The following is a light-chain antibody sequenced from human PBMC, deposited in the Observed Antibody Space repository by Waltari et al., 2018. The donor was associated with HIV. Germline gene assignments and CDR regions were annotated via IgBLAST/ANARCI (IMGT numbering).Light chain of an antibody. CDR1: HSIAEW. Sequence: DIQMTQSPSTLSASVGDRLTITCRASHSIAEWLAWYQQKPGKAPNLLIYQASNLETGVPSRFSGSGSETDFTLSISGLEPEDFAVYYCLQYGNSPKTFGQGTKLEIK. V-gene: IGKV1-5*03. CDR2: QAS. CDR3: LQYGNSPKT. J-gene: IGKJ2*01.